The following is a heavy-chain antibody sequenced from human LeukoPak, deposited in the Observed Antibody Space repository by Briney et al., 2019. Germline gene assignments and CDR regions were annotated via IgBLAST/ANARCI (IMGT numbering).Heavy chain of an antibody. CDR1: GYTFTCYY. D-gene: IGHD4-17*01. CDR3: ARGFIGYGRGVDY. V-gene: IGHV1-2*02. Sequence: ASVKVSCKASGYTFTCYYMHWVRQAPGQGPEWMGWINPNSGGTNYAQKFQGRVTMTRDTDISAAYMELSRLRSDDTAVYYCARGFIGYGRGVDYWGQGTLVTVSS. J-gene: IGHJ4*02. CDR2: INPNSGGT.